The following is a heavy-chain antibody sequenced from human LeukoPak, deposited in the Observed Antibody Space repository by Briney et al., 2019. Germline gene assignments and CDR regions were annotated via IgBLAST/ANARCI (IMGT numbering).Heavy chain of an antibody. CDR2: IYHSGNA. CDR3: ARDVGARLSGF. CDR1: GDSMISTNW. V-gene: IGHV4-4*02. Sequence: SGTLSLTCAVSGDSMISTNWWSWVRQPPGKGLELIGEIYHSGNANYNPSLKTRVTMSVDKSKNQFSLILSSVTAADTAVYYCARDVGARLSGFWGQGTLVTVSS. J-gene: IGHJ4*02. D-gene: IGHD6-6*01.